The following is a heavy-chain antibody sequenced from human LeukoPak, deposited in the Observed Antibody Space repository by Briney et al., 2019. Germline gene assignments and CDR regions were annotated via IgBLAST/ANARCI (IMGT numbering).Heavy chain of an antibody. CDR2: IYYSGST. CDR1: GGSISSYY. D-gene: IGHD2-2*01. Sequence: SETLSLTCTVSGGSISSYYWSWIRQPPGKGLEWIGYIYYSGSTNYNPSLKSRVTISVDTSKNQFSLKLSSVTAADTAVYYCARLSCSSTSCYEADAFDIWGQGTMVTVSS. J-gene: IGHJ3*02. V-gene: IGHV4-59*08. CDR3: ARLSCSSTSCYEADAFDI.